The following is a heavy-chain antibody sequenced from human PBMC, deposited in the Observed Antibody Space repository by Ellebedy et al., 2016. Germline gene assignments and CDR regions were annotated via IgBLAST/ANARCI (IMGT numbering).Heavy chain of an antibody. V-gene: IGHV3-48*02. Sequence: GESLKISXIVSGFTFTSYSMKWVRQTPGKGLEWVSYISPSSGSTIYYADSVKGRFTISRDNAKNSVYLQMNSLRDEDTAVYYCARDTSYGGNSVIRTPNWGQGTLVTVSS. J-gene: IGHJ4*02. CDR1: GFTFTSYS. CDR3: ARDTSYGGNSVIRTPN. CDR2: ISPSSGSTI. D-gene: IGHD4-23*01.